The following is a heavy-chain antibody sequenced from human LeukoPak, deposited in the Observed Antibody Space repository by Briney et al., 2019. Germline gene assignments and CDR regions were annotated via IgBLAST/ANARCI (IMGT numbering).Heavy chain of an antibody. CDR1: GFTFGSYG. J-gene: IGHJ4*02. CDR3: AKGIVTVPAVVDY. CDR2: IRSDGSDE. Sequence: GGSLRLSCAASGFTFGSYGMHWVRQAPGKGLDWLTYIRSDGSDEYYADSVKGRFTISRDNSKNTLYLQMNSLRPEDTAVYYCAKGIVTVPAVVDYWGQGTLVTVSS. D-gene: IGHD2-2*01. V-gene: IGHV3-30*02.